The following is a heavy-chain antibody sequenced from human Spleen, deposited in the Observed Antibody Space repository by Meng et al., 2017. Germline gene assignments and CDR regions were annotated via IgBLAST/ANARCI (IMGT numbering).Heavy chain of an antibody. V-gene: IGHV4-31*01. CDR1: GGSISSGGYY. CDR2: IYYSGST. CDR3: ARRLFFGTVLWFDY. D-gene: IGHD3-3*01. J-gene: IGHJ4*02. Sequence: SETLSLTCTVSGGSISSGGYYWSWIRQHPGKGLEWIGYIYYSGSTYYNPSLKSLVTISVDTSKNQFSLKLSSVTAADTAVYYCARRLFFGTVLWFDYWGQGTLVTVSS.